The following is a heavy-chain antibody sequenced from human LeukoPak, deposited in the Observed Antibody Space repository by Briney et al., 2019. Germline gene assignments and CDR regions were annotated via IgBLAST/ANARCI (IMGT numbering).Heavy chain of an antibody. CDR2: IYYSGST. D-gene: IGHD3-22*01. V-gene: IGHV4-39*07. CDR3: ARPLAPIYYDSSGYRRGGWFDP. CDR1: GGSISSSSYY. J-gene: IGHJ5*02. Sequence: PSETLSLTCTVSGGSISSSSYYWGWIRQPPGKGLEWIGSIYYSGSTYYNPSLKSRVTISVDTSKNQFSLKLSSLTAADTAVYYCARPLAPIYYDSSGYRRGGWFDPWGQGTLVTVSS.